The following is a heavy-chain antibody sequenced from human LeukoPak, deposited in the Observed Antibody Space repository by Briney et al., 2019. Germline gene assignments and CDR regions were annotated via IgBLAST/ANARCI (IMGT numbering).Heavy chain of an antibody. J-gene: IGHJ4*02. CDR3: AKDYGGVMNF. CDR2: ISPDGSDN. V-gene: IGHV3-30*18. Sequence: GGSLRLSCVASGFTFSSYGMHWVRQAPGKGLEWVTLISPDGSDNYYADSVKGRFTISRDNSKNTLYLQMKSLRVEDTAAYYCAKDYGGVMNFWGQGTLVTVSS. D-gene: IGHD3-16*01. CDR1: GFTFSSYG.